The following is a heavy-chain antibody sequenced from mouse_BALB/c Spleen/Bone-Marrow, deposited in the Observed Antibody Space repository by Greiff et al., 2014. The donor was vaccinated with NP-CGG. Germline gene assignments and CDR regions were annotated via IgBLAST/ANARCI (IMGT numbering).Heavy chain of an antibody. V-gene: IGHV5-6*01. CDR1: GFTFSSYG. Sequence: EVQVVESGGDLVKPGGSLKLSCAASGFTFSSYGMSWGRQTPDKRLEWVATISSGGSNTYYPDSVKGRFTISRDNAKNTLYLQTSSLKSEDTAMYYCARHQRYYAMDYWGQGTSVTVSS. CDR2: ISSGGSNT. CDR3: ARHQRYYAMDY. J-gene: IGHJ4*01.